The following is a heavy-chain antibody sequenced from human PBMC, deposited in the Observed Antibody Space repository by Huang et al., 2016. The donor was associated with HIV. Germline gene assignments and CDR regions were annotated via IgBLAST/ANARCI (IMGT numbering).Heavy chain of an antibody. CDR1: GGTFSTNA. Sequence: QVQLVQSGAEVKRPGASVKVSCRASGGTFSTNAVSWVRQAPGQGLEWMGGIIPMFGTTKYAQRLQGKVTITADESSSTVYMELSSLRSDDTAVYYCARQPYCGGDCAHYYYFYMDVWGKGTTVTVSS. V-gene: IGHV1-69*13. CDR3: ARQPYCGGDCAHYYYFYMDV. J-gene: IGHJ6*03. CDR2: IIPMFGTT. D-gene: IGHD2-21*02.